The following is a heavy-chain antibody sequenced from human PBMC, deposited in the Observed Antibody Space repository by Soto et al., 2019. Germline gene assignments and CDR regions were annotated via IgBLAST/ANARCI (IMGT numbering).Heavy chain of an antibody. CDR3: AREYYYTMDV. CDR2: IDSSTKYT. V-gene: IGHV3-11*05. CDR1: GFTFRDYY. Sequence: QVQLVESGGGLVRPGGSLRLSCEASGFTFRDYYMTWFRQAPGKGLEWLSYIDSSTKYTNYADSVKGPFTISRDNAKNSRYLQMNSLRADDTAVYYCAREYYYTMDVWGQGTMVTVSS. J-gene: IGHJ6*02.